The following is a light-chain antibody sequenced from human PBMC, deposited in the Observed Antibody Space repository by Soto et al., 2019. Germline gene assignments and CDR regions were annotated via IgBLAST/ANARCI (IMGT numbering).Light chain of an antibody. J-gene: IGKJ5*01. CDR2: DAS. CDR3: QQRSDWFT. V-gene: IGKV3-11*01. CDR1: ESVSNF. Sequence: EVVMTQSPATLSVSPGERATLSCRASESVSNFLAWYQQKPGQAPRLLIYDASNRATGIPVRFSGSGSGTDFTLTISSLEPEDFGLYYCQQRSDWFTFGQGTRLEI.